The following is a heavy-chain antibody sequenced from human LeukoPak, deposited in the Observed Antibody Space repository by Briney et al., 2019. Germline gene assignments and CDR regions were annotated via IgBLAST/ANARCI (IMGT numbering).Heavy chain of an antibody. J-gene: IGHJ4*02. CDR3: ARDSGPFDFWSGYPRGDY. Sequence: PGGSLRLSCAASGFTFSTYEMNWVRQAPGKGLEWVSYISISGSTIYYADSVKGRFTISRDNAKNSLYLQMNSLRAEDTAVYYCARDSGPFDFWSGYPRGDYWGQGTLVTVSS. CDR2: ISISGSTI. V-gene: IGHV3-48*03. D-gene: IGHD3-3*01. CDR1: GFTFSTYE.